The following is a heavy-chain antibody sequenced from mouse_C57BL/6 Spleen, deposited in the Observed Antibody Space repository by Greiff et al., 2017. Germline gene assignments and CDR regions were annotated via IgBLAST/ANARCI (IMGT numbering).Heavy chain of an antibody. Sequence: EVLLVESEAGFVQPGSSVKLSCTASGFTFSDYYMAWVRQVPEKGLEWVGNINYAGSSTYYLESLKSRFIISRDNAANILYLQLSSLTSEDTAPYYSERFLIDYYYFDYWGQGTTLTVSA. CDR3: ERFLIDYYYFDY. CDR1: GFTFSDYY. J-gene: IGHJ2*01. D-gene: IGHD2-4*01. CDR2: INYAGSST. V-gene: IGHV5-16*01.